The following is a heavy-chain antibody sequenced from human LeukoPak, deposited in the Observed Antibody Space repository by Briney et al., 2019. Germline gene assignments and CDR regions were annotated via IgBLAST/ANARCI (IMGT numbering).Heavy chain of an antibody. D-gene: IGHD6-13*01. CDR3: ARAENKKIAGTSRMNYYYYYYMDV. CDR2: IYYSGST. V-gene: IGHV4-39*07. CDR1: GGSISTSSYY. Sequence: SETLSLTCTVSGGSISTSSYYWGWIRQPPGKGLEWIGSIYYSGSTYYNPSLKSRVTISVDTSKNQFSLKLSSVTAADTAVYYCARAENKKIAGTSRMNYYYYYYMDVWGKGTTVTVSS. J-gene: IGHJ6*03.